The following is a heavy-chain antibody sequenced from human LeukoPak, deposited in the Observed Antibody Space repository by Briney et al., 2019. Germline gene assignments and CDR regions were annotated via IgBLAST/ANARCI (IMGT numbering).Heavy chain of an antibody. CDR2: IYHSGST. V-gene: IGHV4-59*08. J-gene: IGHJ3*02. CDR3: ARSVDSGYAIDAFDI. CDR1: GGFISSYY. Sequence: PSETLSLTCTVSGGFISSYYWSWIRRPPGKGLEWIGSIYHSGSTYYNPSLKSRVTISVDTSKNQFSLKLSSVTAADTAVYYCARSVDSGYAIDAFDIWGQGIMVTVSS. D-gene: IGHD5-12*01.